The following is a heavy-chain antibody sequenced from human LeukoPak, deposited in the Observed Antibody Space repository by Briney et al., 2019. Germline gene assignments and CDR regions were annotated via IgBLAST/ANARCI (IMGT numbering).Heavy chain of an antibody. Sequence: SETLTLTCTVSGCSISVGSNYWSWIRQPAGKGLEWIVRIYTTGGTNYNPSLKSRVTISVDSSKKQFSVKLSSVTAADTAVYYCARDGVVYGQVAWGQGTLVTVSS. D-gene: IGHD3-10*01. CDR3: ARDGVVYGQVA. V-gene: IGHV4-61*02. J-gene: IGHJ4*02. CDR1: GCSISVGSNY. CDR2: IYTTGGT.